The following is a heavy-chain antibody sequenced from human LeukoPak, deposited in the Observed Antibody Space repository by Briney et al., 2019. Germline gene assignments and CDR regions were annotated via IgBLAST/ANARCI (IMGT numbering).Heavy chain of an antibody. CDR1: GYSISSGYY. V-gene: IGHV4-38-2*02. Sequence: PSETLSLTCTVSGYSISSGYYWGWIRHPPGEGVEWIGGIYHSGSTYYNPSLKSRVTISVDTSKNQCSLNLSSVTAADTAVYYCARDGIVPGVIGYWGQGTLVTVSS. J-gene: IGHJ4*02. CDR3: ARDGIVPGVIGY. D-gene: IGHD3-10*01. CDR2: IYHSGST.